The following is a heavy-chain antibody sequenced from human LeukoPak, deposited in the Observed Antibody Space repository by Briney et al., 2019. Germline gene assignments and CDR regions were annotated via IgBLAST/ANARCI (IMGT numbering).Heavy chain of an antibody. CDR2: IYYSGST. V-gene: IGHV4-39*01. J-gene: IGHJ4*02. Sequence: SETLSLTCTVSGGSISSSSYYWGWIRQPPGKGLEWIGSIYYSGSTYYNPSLKSRVTISVDTSKNQFSLKLSSVTAADTAVYYCTGGQQLAYFDYWGQGTLVTVSS. D-gene: IGHD6-13*01. CDR3: TGGQQLAYFDY. CDR1: GGSISSSSYY.